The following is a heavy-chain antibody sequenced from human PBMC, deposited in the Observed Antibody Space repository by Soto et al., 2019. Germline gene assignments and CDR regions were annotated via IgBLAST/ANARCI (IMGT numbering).Heavy chain of an antibody. V-gene: IGHV3-13*01. Sequence: GGSLRLSCAASGFTFSSYDMHWVRQATGKGLEWVSAIGTAGDTYYPGSVKGRFTISRENAKNSLYLQMNSLRAGDTAVYYCARGWGGGSRRTAFDIWGQGTMVTVSS. CDR3: ARGWGGGSRRTAFDI. J-gene: IGHJ3*02. CDR1: GFTFSSYD. CDR2: IGTAGDT. D-gene: IGHD1-26*01.